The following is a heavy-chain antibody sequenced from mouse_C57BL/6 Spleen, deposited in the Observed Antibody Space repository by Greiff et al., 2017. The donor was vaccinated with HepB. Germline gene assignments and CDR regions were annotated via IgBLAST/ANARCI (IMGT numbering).Heavy chain of an antibody. V-gene: IGHV1-7*01. J-gene: IGHJ2*01. Sequence: QVQLQQSGAELAKPGASVKLSCKASGYTFTSYWMHWVKQRPGQGLEWIGYINPSSGYNRYNQKFKDKATLTADKYSSTAYLQLSSLTYEDSAVSYGERLRGFFDYWGQGTTLTVSS. CDR3: ERLRGFFDY. D-gene: IGHD3-1*01. CDR2: INPSSGYN. CDR1: GYTFTSYW.